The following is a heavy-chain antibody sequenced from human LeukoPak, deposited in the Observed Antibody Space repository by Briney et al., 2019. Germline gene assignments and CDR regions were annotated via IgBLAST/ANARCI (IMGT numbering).Heavy chain of an antibody. CDR2: INPNSGGT. CDR3: ARPAHDYGDYEFDY. D-gene: IGHD4-17*01. V-gene: IGHV1-2*02. CDR1: GYTFTGYY. J-gene: IGHJ4*02. Sequence: ASVKVSCKASGYTFTGYYMHWVRQAPGQGLEWMGWINPNSGGTNYAQKFQGRVTMIRDTSISTAYMELSRLRSDDTAVYYCARPAHDYGDYEFDYWGQGTLVTVSS.